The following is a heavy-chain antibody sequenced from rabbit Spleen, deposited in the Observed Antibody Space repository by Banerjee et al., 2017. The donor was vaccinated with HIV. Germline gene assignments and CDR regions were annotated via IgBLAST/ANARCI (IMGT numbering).Heavy chain of an antibody. CDR1: GFSFSSNYY. Sequence: QEQLEESGGDLVKPEGSLTLTCTASGFSFSSNYYICWVRQAPGKGLEWIACIYAGDGSTVYASWAKGRFTISKTSSTTVTLQMTSLTVADTATYFCARDTGSSFSSYGMDLWGQGTLVTVS. J-gene: IGHJ6*01. D-gene: IGHD8-1*01. CDR3: ARDTGSSFSSYGMDL. V-gene: IGHV1S45*01. CDR2: IYAGDGST.